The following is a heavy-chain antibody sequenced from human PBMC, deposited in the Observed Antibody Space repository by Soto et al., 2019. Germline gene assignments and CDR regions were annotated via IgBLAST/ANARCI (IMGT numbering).Heavy chain of an antibody. Sequence: ASVQVSCKASGYTFTSCGISWVRQAPGQGLEWMGWISAYNGNTNYAQKLQGRVAMTTDTCTSTAYMELRSLRSDDTAVYYCGRGPYFGEQFEYWGQGPRVTVSS. J-gene: IGHJ4*02. CDR3: GRGPYFGEQFEY. D-gene: IGHD3-10*01. V-gene: IGHV1-18*04. CDR1: GYTFTSCG. CDR2: ISAYNGNT.